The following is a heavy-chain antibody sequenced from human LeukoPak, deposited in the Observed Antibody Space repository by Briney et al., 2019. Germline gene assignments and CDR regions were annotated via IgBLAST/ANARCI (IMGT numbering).Heavy chain of an antibody. CDR1: GFSFRSHG. J-gene: IGHJ1*01. V-gene: IGHV3-23*01. CDR3: AKDDDWGRFNH. Sequence: GGSLRLSCAASGFSFRSHGMNWVRQAPGKGLEWVSGISPRGDITYYKDSVRGRFTISRDNFKNTVSLQLNSLRAEDTAMYYCAKDDDWGRFNHWGQGTLVTVTS. CDR2: ISPRGDIT. D-gene: IGHD3-16*01.